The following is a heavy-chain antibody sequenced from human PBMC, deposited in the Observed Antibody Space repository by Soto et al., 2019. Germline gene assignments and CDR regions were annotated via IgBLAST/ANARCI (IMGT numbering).Heavy chain of an antibody. Sequence: SETLSLTCTVSGGSISSYYWSWIRQPPGKGLEWIGYIYYSGSTNYNPSLKSRVTISVDTSKNQFSLKLSSVTAADTAVYYCARLVAVAGTDYYYGMDVWGQGTTVTVS. CDR1: GGSISSYY. CDR3: ARLVAVAGTDYYYGMDV. D-gene: IGHD6-19*01. V-gene: IGHV4-59*01. CDR2: IYYSGST. J-gene: IGHJ6*02.